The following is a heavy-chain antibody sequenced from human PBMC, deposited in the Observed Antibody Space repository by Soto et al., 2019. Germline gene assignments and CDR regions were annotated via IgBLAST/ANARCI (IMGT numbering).Heavy chain of an antibody. Sequence: PGESLKISCKGSGYSFTSYWISWVRQMPGKGREWMGRIDPSDSYTNYSPSFQGHVTISADKSISTAYLQWSSLKASDTAMYYCARHVPDYDILTGYGYGMDVWGQGTTVTVSS. J-gene: IGHJ6*02. CDR3: ARHVPDYDILTGYGYGMDV. D-gene: IGHD3-9*01. CDR2: IDPSDSYT. CDR1: GYSFTSYW. V-gene: IGHV5-10-1*01.